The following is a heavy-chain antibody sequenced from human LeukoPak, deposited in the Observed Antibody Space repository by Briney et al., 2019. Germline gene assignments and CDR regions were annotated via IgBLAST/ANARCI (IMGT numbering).Heavy chain of an antibody. CDR2: ISSSGTDI. Sequence: GGSLRLSCAASGFIFSTYRLNWVRQAPGKGLEWVSSISSSGTDISYADSVKGRFTISRDNAKNSLYLQMHSVRAEDTAVYYCARRSVAGSLDYWGQGTLVTVSS. J-gene: IGHJ4*02. CDR1: GFIFSTYR. D-gene: IGHD6-19*01. CDR3: ARRSVAGSLDY. V-gene: IGHV3-21*01.